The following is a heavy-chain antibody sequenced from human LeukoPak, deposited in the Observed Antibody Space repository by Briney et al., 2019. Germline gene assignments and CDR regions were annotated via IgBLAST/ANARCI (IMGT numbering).Heavy chain of an antibody. CDR3: ARVLPITPYFDY. V-gene: IGHV4-39*07. Sequence: SETLSLTCVVSGGSISSTSYYWGWIRQPPGKGLEWIGSIYHSERTHYNPSLKSRVTISVDTSKNQFSLKLSSVTAADTAVYYCARVLPITPYFDYWGQGTLVTVSS. J-gene: IGHJ4*02. CDR2: IYHSERT. CDR1: GGSISSTSYY. D-gene: IGHD1-20*01.